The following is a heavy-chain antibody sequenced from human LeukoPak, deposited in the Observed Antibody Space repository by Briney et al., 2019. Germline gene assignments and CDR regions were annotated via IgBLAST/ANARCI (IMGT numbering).Heavy chain of an antibody. J-gene: IGHJ4*02. Sequence: PGGSLRLSCAASGFTFSSYGMHWVRQAPGKGLEWVAVISYDGSNKYYADSVKGRFTISRDNSKNTLYLQMNSLRAEDTAVYYCAKDRTVLLWFGESLDYWGQGTLVTVSS. CDR2: ISYDGSNK. V-gene: IGHV3-30*18. D-gene: IGHD3-10*01. CDR1: GFTFSSYG. CDR3: AKDRTVLLWFGESLDY.